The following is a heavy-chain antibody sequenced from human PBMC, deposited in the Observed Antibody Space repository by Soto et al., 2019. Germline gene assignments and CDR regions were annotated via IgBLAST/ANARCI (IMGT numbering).Heavy chain of an antibody. J-gene: IGHJ5*02. Sequence: GGSLRLSCAASEFTCSDYSMNWVRQAPGKGLEWVSSISSRSIYIYYADSVKGRLTISRDNDKNSLYLKMNSLRAEDTAVYYCTRDHHFDHWGQGTLVTVSS. V-gene: IGHV3-21*01. CDR2: ISSRSIYI. CDR3: TRDHHFDH. CDR1: EFTCSDYS.